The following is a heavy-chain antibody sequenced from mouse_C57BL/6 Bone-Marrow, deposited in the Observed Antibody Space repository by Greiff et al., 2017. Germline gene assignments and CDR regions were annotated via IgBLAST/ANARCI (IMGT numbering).Heavy chain of an antibody. CDR1: GYTFTSYW. CDR3: ALLITTVISPDAMDY. V-gene: IGHV1-50*01. D-gene: IGHD1-1*01. CDR2: IDPSDSYT. Sequence: QVQLQQPGAELVKPGASVKLSCKASGYTFTSYWMQWVKQRPGQGLEWIGEIDPSDSYTNYNQKFKGKATLTVDTSSSTAYMQLSSLTSEDSAVYYAALLITTVISPDAMDYWGQGTSVTVAS. J-gene: IGHJ4*01.